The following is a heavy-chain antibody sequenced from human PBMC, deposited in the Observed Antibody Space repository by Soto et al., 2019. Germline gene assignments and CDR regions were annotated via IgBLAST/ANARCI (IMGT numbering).Heavy chain of an antibody. CDR2: IWYDGSNK. D-gene: IGHD5-12*01. J-gene: IGHJ2*01. CDR3: ARDTVEMATIFWYFDL. V-gene: IGHV3-33*01. CDR1: GFTFSSYG. Sequence: QVQLVESGGGVGQPGRSLRLSCAASGFTFSSYGMHWVRQAPGKGLEWVAVIWYDGSNKYYADSVKGRFTISRDNSKNTLNLQMNSLRAEDTAVYYCARDTVEMATIFWYFDLWGRGTLVTVSS.